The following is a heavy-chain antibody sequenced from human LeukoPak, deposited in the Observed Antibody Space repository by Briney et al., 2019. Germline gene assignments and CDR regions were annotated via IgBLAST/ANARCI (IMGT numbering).Heavy chain of an antibody. J-gene: IGHJ5*02. CDR3: ARRSSSWAGNWFDP. CDR2: IYYSGST. Sequence: SETLSLTCTVSGGSISSSSYYWGWIRQPPGKGLEWIGSIYYSGSTYYNPSLKSRVTISVGTSKNQFSLKLSSVTAADTAVYYCARRSSSWAGNWFDPWGQGTLVTVSS. V-gene: IGHV4-39*01. D-gene: IGHD6-13*01. CDR1: GGSISSSSYY.